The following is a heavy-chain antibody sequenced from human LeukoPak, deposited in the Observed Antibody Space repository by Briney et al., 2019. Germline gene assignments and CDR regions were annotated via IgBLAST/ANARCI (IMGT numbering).Heavy chain of an antibody. J-gene: IGHJ4*02. V-gene: IGHV4-59*01. CDR3: ARSYYDILTGYYTNFDY. CDR2: IYYSGST. CDR1: GGSISSYY. D-gene: IGHD3-9*01. Sequence: SETLSLTCTVSGGSISSYYWSWIRQPPGKGLEWIGYIYYSGSTNYNPPLKSRVTISVDTSKNQFSLKLSSVTAADTAVYYCARSYYDILTGYYTNFDYWGQGTLVTVSS.